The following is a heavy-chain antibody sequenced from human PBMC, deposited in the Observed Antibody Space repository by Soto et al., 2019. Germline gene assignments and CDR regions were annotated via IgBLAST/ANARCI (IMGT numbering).Heavy chain of an antibody. Sequence: ASVKVSCKAPADTFTSYYIHWVRQAPGHGLEWMGIINPNGGSTRFAQTFQGRITMTTDTSTSTVYMELRSLRSEDTAVYYCARDVVRSGWSTLDYWGQGTLVTVSS. CDR3: ARDVVRSGWSTLDY. CDR1: ADTFTSYY. V-gene: IGHV1-46*01. J-gene: IGHJ4*02. D-gene: IGHD6-19*01. CDR2: INPNGGST.